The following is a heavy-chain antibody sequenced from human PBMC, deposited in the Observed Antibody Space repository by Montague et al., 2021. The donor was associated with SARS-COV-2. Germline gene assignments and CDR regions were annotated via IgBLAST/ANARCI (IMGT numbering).Heavy chain of an antibody. D-gene: IGHD3-10*01. J-gene: IGHJ4*02. Sequence: SETLSLTCSVSSGSIISSGYYWGWIRQPPGKELEWIGNIYYSGTTYYNPSLQSRGTISVDTSKNHLSLILSSVTAAATAMYFCARGMIRGVTTPFDYWGRGNQVTVSS. CDR2: IYYSGTT. CDR3: ARGMIRGVTTPFDY. V-gene: IGHV4-39*02. CDR1: SGSIISSGYY.